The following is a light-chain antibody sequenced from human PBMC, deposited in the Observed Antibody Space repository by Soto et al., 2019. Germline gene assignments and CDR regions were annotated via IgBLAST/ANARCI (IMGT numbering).Light chain of an antibody. CDR3: QQRSNWRIP. Sequence: ENVIKQSPGTLSLSPGERATLSCRASQSVSSNLAWYQQKPGQAPRLLIYDASNRATGIPTRFSGSGSGTDFTLTISSLEPEDFAVYYCQQRSNWRIPFGQGTRLAIK. CDR2: DAS. CDR1: QSVSSN. V-gene: IGKV3-11*01. J-gene: IGKJ5*01.